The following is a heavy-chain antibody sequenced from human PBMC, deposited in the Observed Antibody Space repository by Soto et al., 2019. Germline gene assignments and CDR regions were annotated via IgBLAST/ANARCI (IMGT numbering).Heavy chain of an antibody. CDR1: GFTFSTYG. CDR2: VYYDGNKK. CDR3: ARGNVGSHYGSCFAP. Sequence: QVQLVESGGGVVQPGRSLSLSCAASGFTFSTYGMHWVRQAPGKGLEWVAVVYYDGNKKYYAEPVTGRFTVSRDKSKNTLYLQMNSLIAEDTAMYYCARGNVGSHYGSCFAPWGQGTLVTVSS. J-gene: IGHJ5*02. V-gene: IGHV3-33*01. D-gene: IGHD4-4*01.